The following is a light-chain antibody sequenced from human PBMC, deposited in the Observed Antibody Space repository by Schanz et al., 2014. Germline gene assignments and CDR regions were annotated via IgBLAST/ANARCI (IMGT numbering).Light chain of an antibody. CDR2: DVS. V-gene: IGLV2-14*03. CDR1: SSDVGGYNY. J-gene: IGLJ3*02. Sequence: QSALTQPASVSGSPGQSITISCTGTSSDVGGYNYVSWYQQHPGKAPKLMIYDVSNRPSGVSNRFSGSKSGNTASLTISGLQAEDEGDYYCSSYTTNNTRVFGGGTKLTVL. CDR3: SSYTTNNTRV.